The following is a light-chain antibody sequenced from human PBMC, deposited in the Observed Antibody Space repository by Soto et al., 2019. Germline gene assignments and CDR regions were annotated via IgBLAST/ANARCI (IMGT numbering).Light chain of an antibody. Sequence: QSVLTQPPSASGSPGQSVTISCTGSSSDVGRHKYVSWYQQHPGKAPKLLIFEVNKRPSGVPDRFSASTSGITASLTVSGLQPEDEAAYYCSSYTDTDNLVIFGGGTKLTVL. CDR3: SSYTDTDNLVI. CDR2: EVN. V-gene: IGLV2-8*01. CDR1: SSDVGRHKY. J-gene: IGLJ2*01.